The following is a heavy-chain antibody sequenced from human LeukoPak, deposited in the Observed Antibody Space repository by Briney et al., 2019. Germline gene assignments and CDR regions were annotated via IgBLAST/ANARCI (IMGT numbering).Heavy chain of an antibody. CDR3: AHGRGYCGGDCYSPYYFDY. J-gene: IGHJ4*02. V-gene: IGHV2-5*02. D-gene: IGHD2-21*02. CDR1: GFPLRTRGAG. CDR2: IYWDDDK. Sequence: ASGPTLVNPPQTLTLTCTFSGFPLRTRGAGVGWIRQPPGKALEWLSLIYWDDDKRYRPSLKSRLTITKDTSKNQVVLIMTNMDPVDTATYYCAHGRGYCGGDCYSPYYFDYWGQGTLVTVSS.